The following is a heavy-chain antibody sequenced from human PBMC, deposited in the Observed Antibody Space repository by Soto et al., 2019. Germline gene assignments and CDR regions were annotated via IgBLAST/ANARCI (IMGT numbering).Heavy chain of an antibody. CDR1: GYTFTSYY. J-gene: IGHJ3*02. Sequence: ASVKVSCKASGYTFTSYYMHWVRQAPGQGLEWMGIINPSGGSTSYAQKFQGRVTMTRDTSTSTVYMELSSLRSEDTAAYYCARDRRDSSSFDAFDIWGQGTMVTVSS. CDR2: INPSGGST. D-gene: IGHD6-13*01. V-gene: IGHV1-46*01. CDR3: ARDRRDSSSFDAFDI.